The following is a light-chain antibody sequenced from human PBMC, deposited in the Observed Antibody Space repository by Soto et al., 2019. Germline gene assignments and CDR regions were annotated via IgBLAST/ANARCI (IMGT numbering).Light chain of an antibody. Sequence: QLVLTQPPSASGTPGQRVTISCSGSSSNIGSNYVYWYHQLPGTAPKLLIYRNNQRPSGVPDRFSGSKSGTSASLAISGLRSEDEADYYCAAWDDSLSGVVFGGGTELTVL. CDR3: AAWDDSLSGVV. CDR1: SSNIGSNY. J-gene: IGLJ2*01. V-gene: IGLV1-47*01. CDR2: RNN.